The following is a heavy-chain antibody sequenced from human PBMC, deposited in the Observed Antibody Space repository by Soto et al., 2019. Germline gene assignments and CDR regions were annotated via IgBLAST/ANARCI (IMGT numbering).Heavy chain of an antibody. V-gene: IGHV1-8*01. J-gene: IGHJ4*02. Sequence: QVQLVQSGAEGKKPGASVRVSCKAPGYTFTSYDINWGRQATGQGLEWMGWMNPNSGNTGYAQKFQGRVTMTRNTSISTAYMELSSLRSEDTAVYYCARERGASSPFDYWGQGTLVTVSS. CDR1: GYTFTSYD. D-gene: IGHD6-19*01. CDR2: MNPNSGNT. CDR3: ARERGASSPFDY.